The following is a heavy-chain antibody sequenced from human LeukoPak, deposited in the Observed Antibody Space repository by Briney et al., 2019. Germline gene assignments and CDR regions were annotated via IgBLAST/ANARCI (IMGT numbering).Heavy chain of an antibody. CDR1: GFTFSDYY. Sequence: PGGSLRLSCAASGFTFSDYYMSWIRQAPGKGLEWVSYISSSGSTIYYADSVKGRFTISRDNAKNSLYLQMNSLRAEDTALYYCAKQQQRLEYSLDYWGQGTLVTVSS. CDR2: ISSSGSTI. V-gene: IGHV3-11*01. D-gene: IGHD6-13*01. J-gene: IGHJ4*02. CDR3: AKQQQRLEYSLDY.